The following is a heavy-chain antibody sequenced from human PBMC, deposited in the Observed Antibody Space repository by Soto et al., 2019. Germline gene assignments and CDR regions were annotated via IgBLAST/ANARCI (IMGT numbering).Heavy chain of an antibody. D-gene: IGHD2-2*02. Sequence: SETLSLTCTVSGGSISSGGYYWSWIRQHPGKGLEWIGYIYYSGSTYYNPSLKSRVTISVDTSKNQFSLKLSSVTAADTAVYYCAREGGYCSSTSCYTHFDYWGQGTLVTSPQ. CDR1: GGSISSGGYY. J-gene: IGHJ4*02. V-gene: IGHV4-31*03. CDR2: IYYSGST. CDR3: AREGGYCSSTSCYTHFDY.